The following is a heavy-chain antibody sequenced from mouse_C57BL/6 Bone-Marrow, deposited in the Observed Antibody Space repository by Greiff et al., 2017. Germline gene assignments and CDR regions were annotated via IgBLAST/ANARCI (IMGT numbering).Heavy chain of an antibody. V-gene: IGHV3-6*01. Sequence: EVQLVESGPGLVKPSQSLSLTCSVTGYSITSGYYWNWIRQFPGNKLEWMGYISYDGSNNYNPSLKNRISITRDTSKNQFFLKLNSVTTEDTATYYCASPFRGSSYFYAMDYWGQGASGTVSS. CDR2: ISYDGSN. CDR1: GYSITSGYY. J-gene: IGHJ4*01. D-gene: IGHD1-1*01. CDR3: ASPFRGSSYFYAMDY.